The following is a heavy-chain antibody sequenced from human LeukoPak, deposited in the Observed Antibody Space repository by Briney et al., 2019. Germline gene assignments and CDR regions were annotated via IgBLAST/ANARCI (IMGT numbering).Heavy chain of an antibody. V-gene: IGHV3-21*04. CDR2: ISSSSSYI. CDR3: AKAEDYDFWSGYYKNWFDP. D-gene: IGHD3-3*01. Sequence: PGGSLRLSCAASGFTFSSYSMNWVRQAPGKGLEWVSSISSSSSYIYYADSVKGRFTISRDNSKNTLYLQMNSLRAEDTAVYYCAKAEDYDFWSGYYKNWFDPWGQGTLVTVSS. CDR1: GFTFSSYS. J-gene: IGHJ5*02.